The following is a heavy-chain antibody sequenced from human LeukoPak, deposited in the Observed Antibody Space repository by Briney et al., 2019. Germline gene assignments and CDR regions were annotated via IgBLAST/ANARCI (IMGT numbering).Heavy chain of an antibody. CDR3: ARLKDVYIIDS. CDR2: IYPGDSDT. Sequence: GESVNISCKGSGYTFTSYWIGWVRQMPGKGLEWMGIIYPGDSDTRYSPSFQGQATISAAKSISTAYLQWSSLKASDTSMYYCARLKDVYIIDSWGQGTLVTVSS. J-gene: IGHJ5*01. D-gene: IGHD5-24*01. V-gene: IGHV5-51*01. CDR1: GYTFTSYW.